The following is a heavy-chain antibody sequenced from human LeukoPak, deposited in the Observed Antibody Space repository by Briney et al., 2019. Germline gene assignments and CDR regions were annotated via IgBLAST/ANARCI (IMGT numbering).Heavy chain of an antibody. CDR3: ARARITMIVVALPPRTSWFDP. D-gene: IGHD3-22*01. V-gene: IGHV1-18*01. Sequence: ASVKVSCKASGYTFSSYGISWVRQAPGQGLEWMGWINPYNGNTNYAQKLQGRVTMTTDTSTSTAYMELRSLRSDDTAVYYCARARITMIVVALPPRTSWFDPWGQGTLVTVSS. J-gene: IGHJ5*02. CDR2: INPYNGNT. CDR1: GYTFSSYG.